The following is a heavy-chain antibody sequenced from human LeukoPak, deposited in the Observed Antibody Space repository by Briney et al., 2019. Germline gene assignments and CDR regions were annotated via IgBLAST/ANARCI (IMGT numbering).Heavy chain of an antibody. V-gene: IGHV1-3*04. CDR2: INTGKGNT. Sequence: ASVKVSCKASRYTFTDYAMHWVRQAPGERLEWMGWINTGKGNTKYSQKFQGRVTITMDTSASTACMELSSLRSEDTAVYYCARDHVVGLAPFDPWGQGTLVTVSS. D-gene: IGHD2-15*01. CDR3: ARDHVVGLAPFDP. J-gene: IGHJ5*02. CDR1: RYTFTDYA.